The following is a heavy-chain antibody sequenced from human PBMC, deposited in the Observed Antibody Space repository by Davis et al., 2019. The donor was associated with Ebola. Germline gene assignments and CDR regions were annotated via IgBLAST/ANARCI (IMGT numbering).Heavy chain of an antibody. CDR3: ARTQIRPSSGYYPDAFDI. D-gene: IGHD3-22*01. Sequence: SETLSLTCTVSGDSISSGSYYWSWIRQPAGKGLEWIGHIYTSGSTNYNPSLKSRVTISVDTSKNQISLRLSSVTAADTAVYYCARTQIRPSSGYYPDAFDIWGQGTMVTVSS. CDR1: GDSISSGSYY. J-gene: IGHJ3*02. V-gene: IGHV4-61*09. CDR2: IYTSGST.